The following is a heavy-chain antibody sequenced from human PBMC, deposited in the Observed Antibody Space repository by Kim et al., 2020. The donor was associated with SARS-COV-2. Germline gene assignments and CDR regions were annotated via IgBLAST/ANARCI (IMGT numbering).Heavy chain of an antibody. CDR1: GYSISSGYY. V-gene: IGHV4-38-2*02. CDR3: ARAPDCSSTSCYNNEFDI. Sequence: SETLSLTCTVSGYSISSGYYWGWIRQPPGKGLEWIGSIYHSGSTYYNPSLKSRVTISVDTSKKQFSLKLNSVTAADTAVYYCARAPDCSSTSCYNNEFDIWGQGTMVAVSS. D-gene: IGHD2-2*02. CDR2: IYHSGST. J-gene: IGHJ3*02.